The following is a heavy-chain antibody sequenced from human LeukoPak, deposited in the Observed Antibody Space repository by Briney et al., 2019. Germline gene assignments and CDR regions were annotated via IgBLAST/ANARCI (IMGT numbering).Heavy chain of an antibody. CDR1: GLIFSDYA. D-gene: IGHD3-3*01. Sequence: GGSLRLSRAASGLIFSDYAMYWVRQAPGKWLEWVTGISGSGDNTYYADSVKGRFTISRDNSKNTLNLQMNSLRAEDTAVYYCARVPTPHYYDFWSGYPIYYYYMDVWGKGTTVTVSS. J-gene: IGHJ6*03. CDR3: ARVPTPHYYDFWSGYPIYYYYMDV. V-gene: IGHV3-23*01. CDR2: ISGSGDNT.